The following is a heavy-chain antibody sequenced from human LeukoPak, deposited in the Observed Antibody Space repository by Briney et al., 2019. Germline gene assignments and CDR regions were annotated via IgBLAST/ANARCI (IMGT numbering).Heavy chain of an antibody. Sequence: GGSLRLSCAGSGFTFSNYWMYWVRQAPGRGLVWVSHVDAHGGSRTYAESVKGRFTISRDNDKKTMYLQMSSLRAEDTAVYYCVRGPSFYYYYYDMDVWGQGTTVTVSS. CDR2: VDAHGGSR. J-gene: IGHJ6*02. V-gene: IGHV3-74*01. CDR3: VRGPSFYYYYYDMDV. D-gene: IGHD6-6*01. CDR1: GFTFSNYW.